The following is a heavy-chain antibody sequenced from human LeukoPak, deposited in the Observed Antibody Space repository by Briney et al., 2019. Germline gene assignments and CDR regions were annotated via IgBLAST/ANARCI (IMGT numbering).Heavy chain of an antibody. V-gene: IGHV1-18*01. J-gene: IGHJ4*02. CDR2: ISAYNGNT. CDR3: ARVRSRPLRLGESSTPIFDY. CDR1: GYTFTSYG. Sequence: ASMKVSCKASGYTFTSYGISWGRQAPGQGLEWMGWISAYNGNTNYAQKLQGRVTMTTDTSTSTAYMELRSLRSDDTAVYYCARVRSRPLRLGESSTPIFDYWGQGTLVTVSS. D-gene: IGHD3-16*02.